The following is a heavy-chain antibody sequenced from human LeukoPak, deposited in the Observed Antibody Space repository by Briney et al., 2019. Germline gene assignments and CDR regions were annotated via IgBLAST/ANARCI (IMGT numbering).Heavy chain of an antibody. CDR2: IKGDRSEK. V-gene: IGHV3-7*03. Sequence: GGSLRLSCAASGLTFNNYLMAWVRQAPGKGLEWVANIKGDRSEKFYVDSVKGRFPISRDNAKNSLYLQMGSLRAEDTAVYYCARVFGNRNDFDYWGQGTLVTVAS. J-gene: IGHJ4*02. CDR1: GLTFNNYL. CDR3: ARVFGNRNDFDY. D-gene: IGHD3-10*01.